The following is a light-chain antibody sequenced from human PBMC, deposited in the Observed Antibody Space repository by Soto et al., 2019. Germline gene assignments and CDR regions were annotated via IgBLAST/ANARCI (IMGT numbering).Light chain of an antibody. Sequence: EIVLTQSTGTQSLSPGERATLSCRASQSVTNSYLTWYQQKPGQAPRLLIYAASIRATGIPGRFSGSGSGRDFTLTISRLEPEDSDVYYCQQYGSSPGTFGQGTKVEIK. CDR3: QQYGSSPGT. CDR1: QSVTNSY. V-gene: IGKV3-20*01. CDR2: AAS. J-gene: IGKJ1*01.